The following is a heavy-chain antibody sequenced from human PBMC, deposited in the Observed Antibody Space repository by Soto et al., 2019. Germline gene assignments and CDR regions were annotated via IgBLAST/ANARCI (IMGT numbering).Heavy chain of an antibody. J-gene: IGHJ3*02. CDR3: ARDSSSWYEFAFDI. Sequence: SETLSLTCTVSGGSISSYYWSWIRQPPGKGLEWIGYIYYSGSTNYNPSLKSRVTISVDTSKNQFSLKLSSVTAADTAVYYCARDSSSWYEFAFDIWGQGTMVTVSS. CDR2: IYYSGST. V-gene: IGHV4-59*01. D-gene: IGHD6-13*01. CDR1: GGSISSYY.